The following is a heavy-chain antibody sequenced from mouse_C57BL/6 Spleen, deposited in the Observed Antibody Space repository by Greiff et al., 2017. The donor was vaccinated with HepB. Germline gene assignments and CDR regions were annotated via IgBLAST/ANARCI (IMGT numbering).Heavy chain of an antibody. CDR2: ISSGSSTI. Sequence: VESGGGLVKPGGSLKLSCAASGFTFSDYGMHWVRQAPEKGLEWVAYISSGSSTIYYADTVKGRFTISRDNAKNTLFLQMTSLRSEDTAMYYCARRITTVVADYAMDYWGQGTSVTVSS. D-gene: IGHD1-1*01. CDR1: GFTFSDYG. J-gene: IGHJ4*01. CDR3: ARRITTVVADYAMDY. V-gene: IGHV5-17*01.